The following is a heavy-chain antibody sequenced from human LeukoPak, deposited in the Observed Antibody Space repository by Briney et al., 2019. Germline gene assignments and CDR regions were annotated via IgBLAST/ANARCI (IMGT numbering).Heavy chain of an antibody. CDR3: AKDPSSSLYFDY. J-gene: IGHJ4*02. D-gene: IGHD6-6*01. V-gene: IGHV3-30-3*01. CDR2: ISYDGSNK. CDR1: GFTFSSYA. Sequence: GGSLRLSCAASGFTFSSYAMHWVRQAPGKGLEWVAVISYDGSNKYYADSVKGRFTISRDNSKNTLYLQMNSLRAEDTAVYYCAKDPSSSLYFDYWGQGTLVTVSS.